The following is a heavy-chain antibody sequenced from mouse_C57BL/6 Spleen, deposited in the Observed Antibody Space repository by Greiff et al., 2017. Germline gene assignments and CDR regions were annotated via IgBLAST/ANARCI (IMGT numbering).Heavy chain of an antibody. CDR2: ISSGSSTI. J-gene: IGHJ3*01. Sequence: EVKLVESGGGLVKPGGSLKLSCAVSGFTFSDYGMHWVRQAPEKGLELVAYISSGSSTIYYADTVKGRFTISRDNAQNTLFLQMTSLRSEVTDMYYCVDSNYVAYWGQGTLVTVSA. V-gene: IGHV5-17*01. D-gene: IGHD2-5*01. CDR1: GFTFSDYG. CDR3: VDSNYVAY.